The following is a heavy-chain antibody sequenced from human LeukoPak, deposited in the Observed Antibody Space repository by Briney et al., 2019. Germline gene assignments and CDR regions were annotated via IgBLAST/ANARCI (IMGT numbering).Heavy chain of an antibody. Sequence: GGSLRLSCAASGFTFDDYAMHWVRQAPGKGLEWVSGISWNSGSIGYADSVKGRFTISRDNAKNSLYLQMNSLRAEDTALYYCAKEHYYDSSGYSDWGQGTLVAVSS. D-gene: IGHD3-22*01. CDR1: GFTFDDYA. V-gene: IGHV3-9*01. J-gene: IGHJ4*02. CDR2: ISWNSGSI. CDR3: AKEHYYDSSGYSD.